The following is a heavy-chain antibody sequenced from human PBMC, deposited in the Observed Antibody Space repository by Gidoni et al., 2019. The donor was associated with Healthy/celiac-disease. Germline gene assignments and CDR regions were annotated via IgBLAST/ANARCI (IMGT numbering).Heavy chain of an antibody. D-gene: IGHD1-7*01. J-gene: IGHJ6*02. CDR1: GFTVTSSA. V-gene: IGHV1-58*02. CDR3: AAAGLELRSIYYYYGMDV. CDR2: IVVGSGNT. Sequence: QMQLVQSGPEVKKPGTSVKVSCKASGFTVTSSAMQWVRQARGQRLEWIGWIVVGSGNTNYAQKFQERVTITRDMSTSTAYMELSSLRSEDTAVYYCAAAGLELRSIYYYYGMDVWGQGTTVTVSS.